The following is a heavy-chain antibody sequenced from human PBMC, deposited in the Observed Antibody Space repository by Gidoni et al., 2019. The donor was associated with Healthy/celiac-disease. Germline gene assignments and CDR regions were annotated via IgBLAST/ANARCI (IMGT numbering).Heavy chain of an antibody. Sequence: STSYLCWLRQPQGKGLGWIGSIDYMRGTSYHPSLKSRVIISVAPSKNQFSLKQSSVTAADTAVYYCARLAVPGRWLQYFDYWGQGTLVTVYS. J-gene: IGHJ4*02. V-gene: IGHV4-39*01. CDR1: STSY. CDR2: IDYMRGT. D-gene: IGHD5-18*01. CDR3: ARLAVPGRWLQYFDY.